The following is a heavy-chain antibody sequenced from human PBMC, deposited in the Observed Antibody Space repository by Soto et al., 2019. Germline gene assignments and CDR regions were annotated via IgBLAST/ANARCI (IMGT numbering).Heavy chain of an antibody. Sequence: SETLSLTCAVSGGSLSSGGYSWSWIRQPPGKGLEWIGYIYHSGSTYYNPSLKSRVTISVDTSKNQFSLKLSSVTAADTAVYYCARDLPFDYWGQGTLVTVSS. CDR1: GGSLSSGGYS. CDR3: ARDLPFDY. J-gene: IGHJ4*02. V-gene: IGHV4-30-2*01. CDR2: IYHSGST.